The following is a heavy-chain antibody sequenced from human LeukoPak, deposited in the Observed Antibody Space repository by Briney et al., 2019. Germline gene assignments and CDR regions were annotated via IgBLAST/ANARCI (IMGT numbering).Heavy chain of an antibody. V-gene: IGHV3-23*01. CDR2: ISGSGGST. CDR1: GFTFSTYA. D-gene: IGHD2-21*02. Sequence: GGSLRLSCAASGFTFSTYAMSWVRQAPGKGLEWVSAISGSGGSTYYADSVKGRFTISRDNSENTLYLQMNSLRAEDTAVYYCARGTVTAPDYWGQGTLVTVSS. CDR3: ARGTVTAPDY. J-gene: IGHJ4*02.